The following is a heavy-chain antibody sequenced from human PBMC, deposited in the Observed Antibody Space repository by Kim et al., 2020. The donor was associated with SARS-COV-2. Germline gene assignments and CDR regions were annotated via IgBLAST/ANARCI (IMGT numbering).Heavy chain of an antibody. CDR3: AKFFDSGAHCQFDY. V-gene: IGHV3-23*01. D-gene: IGHD2-21*01. Sequence: ADAAKGRFSISRDDSKNTLYQQMISLRAEDKAVYYCAKFFDSGAHCQFDYWGQGTLVTVSS. J-gene: IGHJ4*02.